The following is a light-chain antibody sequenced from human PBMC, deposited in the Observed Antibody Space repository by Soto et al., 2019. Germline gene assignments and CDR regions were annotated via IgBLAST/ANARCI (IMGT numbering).Light chain of an antibody. CDR3: QQYSASPRT. CDR2: GAS. Sequence: EVVLTQSPGTLSLSPRERATLSCRASQSVSNNYLAWYQHKPGQAPMLLIYGASNQAPGIPDRFSGSGSGPDFTLTISRLEPEDFAVYYCQQYSASPRTFGQGTLVEVK. CDR1: QSVSNNY. J-gene: IGKJ1*01. V-gene: IGKV3-20*01.